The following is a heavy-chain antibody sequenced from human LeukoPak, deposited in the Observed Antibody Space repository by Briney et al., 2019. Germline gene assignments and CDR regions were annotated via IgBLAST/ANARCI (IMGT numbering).Heavy chain of an antibody. CDR2: IYSGGST. D-gene: IGHD6-19*01. V-gene: IGHV3-53*01. CDR1: GFTVSSNY. Sequence: TGGSLRLSCAASGFTVSSNYMSWVRQAPGKGLEWVSVIYSGGSTYYADSVKGRFTISRGNSKNTLYLQMNSLRAEDTAVYYCARSSGWYEGGYFDYWGQGTLVTVSS. CDR3: ARSSGWYEGGYFDY. J-gene: IGHJ4*02.